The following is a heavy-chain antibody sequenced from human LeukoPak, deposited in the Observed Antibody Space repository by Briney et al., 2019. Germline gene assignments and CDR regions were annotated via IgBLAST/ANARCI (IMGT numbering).Heavy chain of an antibody. CDR2: IYSGGST. J-gene: IGHJ4*02. V-gene: IGHV3-66*01. Sequence: PGGSLRLSCAASGFTVSSNYMSWVRQAPGKGLEWVSVIYSGGSTYYADSVKGRFTISRGNSKNTLYLQMNSLRAEDTAVYYCARDLPYGDYGYWGQGTLVTVSS. D-gene: IGHD4-17*01. CDR3: ARDLPYGDYGY. CDR1: GFTVSSNY.